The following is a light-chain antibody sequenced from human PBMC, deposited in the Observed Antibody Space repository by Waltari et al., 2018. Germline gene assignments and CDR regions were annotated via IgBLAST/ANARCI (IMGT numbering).Light chain of an antibody. CDR1: STDGGGYNY. CDR3: SSYAGSNNLGV. J-gene: IGLJ1*01. V-gene: IGLV2-8*01. CDR2: EVS. Sequence: QSALTQPPSASGSPGPSVTLPCTGTSTDGGGYNYVSWYQQHPGKAPKCMIYEVSKRPSGVPDRFSGSKSGNTASLTVSGLQAEDEADYYCSSYAGSNNLGVFGTGTKVTVL.